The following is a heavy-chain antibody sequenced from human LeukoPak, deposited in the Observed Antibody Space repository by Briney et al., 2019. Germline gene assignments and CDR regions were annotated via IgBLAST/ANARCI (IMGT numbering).Heavy chain of an antibody. Sequence: PGGSLRLSCAASGFTFSSYAMSWVRQAPGKGLEWVSAISGSGGSTYYADSVKGRFTISRDNSKNTLYLQMNSLRAEDTAVYYCAKDTRRWERWLQIAPGDYWGQGTLVTVSS. D-gene: IGHD5-24*01. CDR2: ISGSGGST. J-gene: IGHJ4*02. V-gene: IGHV3-23*01. CDR3: AKDTRRWERWLQIAPGDY. CDR1: GFTFSSYA.